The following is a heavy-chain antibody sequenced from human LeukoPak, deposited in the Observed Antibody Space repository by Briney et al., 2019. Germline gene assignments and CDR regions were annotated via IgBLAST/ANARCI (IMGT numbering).Heavy chain of an antibody. D-gene: IGHD6-19*01. Sequence: SETLSLTCAVYGGSFSGYYWSWIRQPPGKGLEWIGEINHSGSTNYNPSLKSRVTISVDTSKNQFSLKLSSVTAADTAVYYCARVRQQWLVRGNWFDPWGQGTLVTVSS. V-gene: IGHV4-34*01. CDR3: ARVRQQWLVRGNWFDP. CDR1: GGSFSGYY. J-gene: IGHJ5*02. CDR2: INHSGST.